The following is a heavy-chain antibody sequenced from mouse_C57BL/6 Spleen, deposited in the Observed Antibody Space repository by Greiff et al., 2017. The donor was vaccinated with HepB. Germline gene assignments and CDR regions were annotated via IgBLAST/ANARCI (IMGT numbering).Heavy chain of an antibody. D-gene: IGHD6-1*01. CDR3: ASTTKGASFDY. V-gene: IGHV5-17*01. CDR1: GFTFSDYG. Sequence: VQLKESGGGLVKPGGSLKLSCAASGFTFSDYGMHWVRQAPEKGLEWVAYISSGSSTIYYADTVKGRVTISRDNANNTRFMQMTSLSSEDTAMYYCASTTKGASFDYWGQGTTLTVSS. CDR2: ISSGSSTI. J-gene: IGHJ2*01.